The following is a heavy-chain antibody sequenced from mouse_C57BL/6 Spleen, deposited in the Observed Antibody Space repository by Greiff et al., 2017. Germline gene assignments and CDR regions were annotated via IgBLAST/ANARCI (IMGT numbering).Heavy chain of an antibody. D-gene: IGHD3-3*01. CDR3: ARGGGTGYFDV. CDR2: ISNGGGST. V-gene: IGHV5-12*01. J-gene: IGHJ1*03. CDR1: GFTFSDYY. Sequence: DVKLQESGGGLVQPGGSLKLSCAASGFTFSDYYMYWVRQTPEKRLEWVAYISNGGGSTYYPDTVKGRFTISRDNAKNTLYLQMSRLKSEDTAMYYCARGGGTGYFDVWGTGTTVTVSS.